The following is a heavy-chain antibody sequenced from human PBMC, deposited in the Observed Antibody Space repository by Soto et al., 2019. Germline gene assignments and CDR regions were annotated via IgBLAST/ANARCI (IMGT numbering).Heavy chain of an antibody. Sequence: PSETLSLTCAVYGGSFSGYYWSWIRQPPGKGLEWIGEINPSGGTNYNPSLKSRVTISVDMSKNQVSLKLSSVTAADTAVYYCARGGGAYYTDVWGKGTTVTVSS. CDR2: INPSGGT. J-gene: IGHJ6*03. CDR1: GGSFSGYY. V-gene: IGHV4-34*01. CDR3: ARGGGAYYTDV. D-gene: IGHD3-10*01.